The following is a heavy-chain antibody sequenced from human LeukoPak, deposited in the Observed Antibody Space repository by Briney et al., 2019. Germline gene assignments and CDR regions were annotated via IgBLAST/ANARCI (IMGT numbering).Heavy chain of an antibody. J-gene: IGHJ4*02. CDR2: INPSGGST. CDR3: ARVTASSGWYYFDY. CDR1: GYTFTSYY. V-gene: IGHV1-46*01. D-gene: IGHD6-19*01. Sequence: ASVKVSCKASGYTFTSYYMHWVRQAPGQGLEWMGIINPSGGSTSYAQKLQGRVTMTTDTSTSTAYMELRSLRSDDTAVYYCARVTASSGWYYFDYWGQGTLVTVSS.